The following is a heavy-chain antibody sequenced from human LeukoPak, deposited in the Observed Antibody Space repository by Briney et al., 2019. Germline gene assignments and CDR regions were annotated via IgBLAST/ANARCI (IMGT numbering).Heavy chain of an antibody. CDR2: INSDGSSI. V-gene: IGHV3-74*01. CDR3: ARGGGSPDY. J-gene: IGHJ4*02. D-gene: IGHD1-26*01. Sequence: GGSLRLSCAASGFTFSSYWMHWVRQAPGKGLVWVSRINSDGSSIIYADSVKGRFTISRGNAKNTLYLQMNSLRAEDTAVYYCARGGGSPDYWGQGTLVTVSS. CDR1: GFTFSSYW.